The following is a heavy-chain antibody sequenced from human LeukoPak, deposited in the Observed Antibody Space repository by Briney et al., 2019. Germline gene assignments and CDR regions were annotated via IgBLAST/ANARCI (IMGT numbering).Heavy chain of an antibody. CDR1: GFTFSSYS. J-gene: IGHJ4*02. D-gene: IGHD3-16*01. CDR3: ARDFDASLGAFY. Sequence: GGSLRLSCAASGFTFSSYSMNWVRQAPGKGLEWVSSISSSSSYIYYADSVKGRFTISRDNAKNSLCLQMNSLRAEDTAVYYCARDFDASLGAFYWGQGTLVTVSS. V-gene: IGHV3-21*01. CDR2: ISSSSSYI.